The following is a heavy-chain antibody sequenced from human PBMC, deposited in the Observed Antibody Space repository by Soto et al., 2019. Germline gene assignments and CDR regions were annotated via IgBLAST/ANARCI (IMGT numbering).Heavy chain of an antibody. CDR2: IYYSGST. CDR3: ARRDGYNRKYYFDY. V-gene: IGHV4-59*01. Sequence: QVQLQESGPGLVKPSETLSLTCTVSGGSISSYYWSWIRQPPGKGLEWIGYIYYSGSTNYNPSLTSRGTISVDTSKNQFSLKLSSVTAADTAVYYCARRDGYNRKYYFDYWGQGTLVTVSS. CDR1: GGSISSYY. J-gene: IGHJ4*02. D-gene: IGHD5-12*01.